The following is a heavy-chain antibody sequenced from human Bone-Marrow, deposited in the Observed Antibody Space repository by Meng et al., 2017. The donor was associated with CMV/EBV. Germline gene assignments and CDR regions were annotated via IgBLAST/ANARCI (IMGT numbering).Heavy chain of an antibody. Sequence: TFSSYWMSWVRQAPGKGLEWIGSIYYSGSTYYNPSLKSRVTISVDTSKNQFSLKLSSVTAADTAVYYCARLDSSGWYDYWGQGTLVTVSS. CDR3: ARLDSSGWYDY. J-gene: IGHJ4*02. CDR1: TFSSYW. D-gene: IGHD6-19*01. CDR2: IYYSGST. V-gene: IGHV4-39*01.